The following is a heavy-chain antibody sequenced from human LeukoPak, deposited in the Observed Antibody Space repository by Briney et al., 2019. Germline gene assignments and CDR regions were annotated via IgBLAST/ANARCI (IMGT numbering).Heavy chain of an antibody. D-gene: IGHD6-13*01. CDR2: IYTSGST. V-gene: IGHV4-4*09. CDR3: ARHMKRHGYSHYYYYMDV. J-gene: IGHJ6*03. Sequence: SETLSLTCTVSGGSISSYYWSWIRQPPGKRLEWIGYIYTSGSTNYNPSLKSRVTISVDTSKNQFSLKLSSVTAADTAVYYCARHMKRHGYSHYYYYMDVWGKGTTVTASS. CDR1: GGSISSYY.